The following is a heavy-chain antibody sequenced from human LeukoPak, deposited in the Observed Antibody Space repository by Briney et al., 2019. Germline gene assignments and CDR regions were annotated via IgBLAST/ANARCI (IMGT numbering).Heavy chain of an antibody. V-gene: IGHV3-15*01. D-gene: IGHD3-10*01. CDR3: TTGDYYGSGSYSVY. Sequence: PGGSLRLSCAASGFTFSNAWMSWVRQAPGKGLEWVGRIKSKTDGGTTDYAAPVKGRFTISRDDSKNTLYLQMNSLKTEDTAVYYCTTGDYYGSGSYSVYWGQGTLVTVSS. J-gene: IGHJ4*02. CDR2: IKSKTDGGTT. CDR1: GFTFSNAW.